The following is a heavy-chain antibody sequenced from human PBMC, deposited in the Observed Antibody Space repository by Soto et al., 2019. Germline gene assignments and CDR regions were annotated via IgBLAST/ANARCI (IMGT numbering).Heavy chain of an antibody. CDR2: ISVSGGST. Sequence: EVQLLESGGGLVQPGGSLRLSCAASGFTFSSYAMSWVGQAPGKGLAWVSGISVSGGSTYYADSVKGRFTISRDNSKNTLYRQMNSLRAEDTAVYYCASNTRYDPPDYWGQGTLVTVSS. D-gene: IGHD3-16*01. CDR3: ASNTRYDPPDY. J-gene: IGHJ4*02. V-gene: IGHV3-23*01. CDR1: GFTFSSYA.